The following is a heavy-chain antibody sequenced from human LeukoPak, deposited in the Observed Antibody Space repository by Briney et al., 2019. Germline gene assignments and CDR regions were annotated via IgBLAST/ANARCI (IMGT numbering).Heavy chain of an antibody. V-gene: IGHV4-34*01. D-gene: IGHD2-15*01. Sequence: SETLSLTCAVYGGSFNGYYWSWIRQPPGKGLEWIGEINHSGSTNYNPSLKSRVTISVDTSKNQFSLKLSSVTAADTAVYYCARIPPRSYCSGGSCYRNAFDIWGQGTMVTVPS. CDR1: GGSFNGYY. CDR2: INHSGST. J-gene: IGHJ3*02. CDR3: ARIPPRSYCSGGSCYRNAFDI.